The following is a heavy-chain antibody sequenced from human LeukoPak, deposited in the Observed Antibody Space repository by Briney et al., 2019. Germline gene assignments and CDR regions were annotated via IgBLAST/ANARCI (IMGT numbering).Heavy chain of an antibody. V-gene: IGHV4-4*02. CDR1: GYSISSGHW. CDR3: AREVDVVAATGGFDP. Sequence: SETLSLTCAVSGYSISSGHWWSWVRQPPGKGLEWIGEIHHGGSTNYNPSLKSRVTISVDTSKNQFSLKLSSVTAADTAVYYCAREVDVVAATGGFDPWGQGTLVTVSS. CDR2: IHHGGST. D-gene: IGHD2-15*01. J-gene: IGHJ5*02.